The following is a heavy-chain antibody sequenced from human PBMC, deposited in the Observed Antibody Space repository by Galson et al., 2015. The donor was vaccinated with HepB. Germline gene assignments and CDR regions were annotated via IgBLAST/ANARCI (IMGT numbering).Heavy chain of an antibody. CDR3: ARDREVRGVINYYYGMDV. V-gene: IGHV3-21*01. CDR2: ISSSGSYI. J-gene: IGHJ6*02. D-gene: IGHD3-10*01. CDR1: GFTFSSYS. Sequence: SLRLSCAASGFTFSSYSMNWVRQAPGKGLEWVSSISSSGSYIYYADSVRGRSTISRDNAKNSLYLQMNSLRAEDTAVYYCARDREVRGVINYYYGMDVWGQGTTVTVSS.